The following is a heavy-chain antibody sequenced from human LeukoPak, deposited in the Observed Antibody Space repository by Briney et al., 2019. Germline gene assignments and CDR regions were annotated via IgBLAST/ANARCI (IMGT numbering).Heavy chain of an antibody. CDR2: IYHSGST. V-gene: IGHV4-38-2*02. D-gene: IGHD3-9*01. J-gene: IGHJ4*02. Sequence: SETLSLTCTVSGYSISSGYYWGWIRQPPGKGLEWIGSIYHSGSTYYNPSLKSRVTISVDTSKNQFSLKLSSVTAADTAVYYCARDSGVLRYFDWLSSRDYWGQGTLVTVSS. CDR3: ARDSGVLRYFDWLSSRDY. CDR1: GYSISSGYY.